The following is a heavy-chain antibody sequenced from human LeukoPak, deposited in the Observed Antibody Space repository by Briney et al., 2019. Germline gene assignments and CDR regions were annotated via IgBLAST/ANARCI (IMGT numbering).Heavy chain of an antibody. J-gene: IGHJ4*02. CDR1: GRSFSGYY. CDR3: ARKKLQDYDYVWGSYRYRGPFDY. CDR2: INHSGST. V-gene: IGHV4-34*01. D-gene: IGHD3-16*02. Sequence: PSETLSLTCAVYGRSFSGYYWSWIRQPPGKGLEWIGEINHSGSTNYNPSLKSRVTISVDTSKNQFSLKLSSVTAADTAVYYCARKKLQDYDYVWGSYRYRGPFDYWGQGTLVTVSS.